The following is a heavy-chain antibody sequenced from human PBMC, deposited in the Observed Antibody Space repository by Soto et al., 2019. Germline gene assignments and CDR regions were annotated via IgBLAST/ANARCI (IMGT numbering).Heavy chain of an antibody. Sequence: QVQLVQSGAEVKKPGSSVKVSCKASGGTFSSYAISWVRQAPGQGLEWMGGLIPIFGTANYAQKFQGRVTLTADKSTSTAYMELSSLRSEDTAVYYGARVGDTAMVMAGWFDPWGQGTLVTVSS. D-gene: IGHD5-18*01. J-gene: IGHJ5*02. V-gene: IGHV1-69*06. CDR3: ARVGDTAMVMAGWFDP. CDR2: LIPIFGTA. CDR1: GGTFSSYA.